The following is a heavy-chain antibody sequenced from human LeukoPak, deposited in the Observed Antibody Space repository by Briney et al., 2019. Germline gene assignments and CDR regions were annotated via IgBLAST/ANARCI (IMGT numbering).Heavy chain of an antibody. J-gene: IGHJ4*02. D-gene: IGHD3-22*01. CDR2: ISYDGSNK. CDR1: GFTFSSYA. Sequence: GGSLRLSCAASGFTFSSYAMHWVRQAPGKGLEWVAVISYDGSNKYYADSVKGRFTISRDNSKNTMYLQMNSLRAEDTAVYYCARDFSRDSSGYYSLDYWGQGTLVTVSS. CDR3: ARDFSRDSSGYYSLDY. V-gene: IGHV3-30*04.